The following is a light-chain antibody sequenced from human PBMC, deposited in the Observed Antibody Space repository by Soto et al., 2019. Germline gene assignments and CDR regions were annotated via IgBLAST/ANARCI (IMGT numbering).Light chain of an antibody. V-gene: IGLV2-8*01. Sequence: QSVLTQPASVSGSPGQSITISCAGTGSDVGAYNLVSWYQQHPGKAPKLIICEVRKRPSGVPDRFSGSKSGNTASLTVSGLQAEDEADYYCSSHGGSNNAFVFGTGTKVTVL. CDR1: GSDVGAYNL. CDR2: EVR. CDR3: SSHGGSNNAFV. J-gene: IGLJ1*01.